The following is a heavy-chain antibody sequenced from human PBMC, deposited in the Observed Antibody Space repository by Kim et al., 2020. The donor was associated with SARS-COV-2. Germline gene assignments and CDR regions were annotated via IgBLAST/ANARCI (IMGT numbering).Heavy chain of an antibody. J-gene: IGHJ6*02. CDR3: ARRAPYGAYYYYGMDV. CDR1: GGSISSSSYY. D-gene: IGHD3-10*01. V-gene: IGHV4-39*01. CDR2: IYYSGST. Sequence: SETLSLTCTVSGGSISSSSYYWGWIRQPPGKGLEWIGSIYYSGSTYYNPSLKSRVTISVDTSKNQFSLKLSSVTAADTAVYYCARRAPYGAYYYYGMDVWGQGTTVTVSS.